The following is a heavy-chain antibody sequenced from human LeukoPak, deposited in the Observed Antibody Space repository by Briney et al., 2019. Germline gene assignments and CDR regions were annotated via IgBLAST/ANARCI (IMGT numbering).Heavy chain of an antibody. CDR2: ICYSEST. J-gene: IGHJ4*02. CDR3: ARAGYSYGFGDSETVYAIHAADY. D-gene: IGHD5-18*01. CDR1: GGSISSSSCY. Sequence: KSSETLSLNCTVYGGSISSSSCYWGWLRQRPGKGLGWIGSICYSESTYYHPSLKSRVTISLDTSTNQFLLKLSSVTAADTAVYYCARAGYSYGFGDSETVYAIHAADYWGQGTLVTVSS. V-gene: IGHV4-39*07.